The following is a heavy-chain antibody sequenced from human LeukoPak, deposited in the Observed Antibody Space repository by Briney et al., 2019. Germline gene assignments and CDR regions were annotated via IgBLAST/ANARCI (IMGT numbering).Heavy chain of an antibody. CDR3: AKDRTGRVTYYYDSSGYQDY. CDR1: GFTFDDYA. J-gene: IGHJ4*02. CDR2: ISGSGGST. D-gene: IGHD3-22*01. Sequence: SGGSLRLSCAASGFTFDDYAMSWVRQAPGKGLEWVSAISGSGGSTYYADSVKGRFTISRDNSKNTLYLQMNSLRAEDTAVYYCAKDRTGRVTYYYDSSGYQDYWGQGTLVTVSS. V-gene: IGHV3-23*01.